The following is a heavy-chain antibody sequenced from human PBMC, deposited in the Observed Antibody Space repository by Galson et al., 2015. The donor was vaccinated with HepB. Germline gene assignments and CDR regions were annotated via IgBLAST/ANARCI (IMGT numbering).Heavy chain of an antibody. J-gene: IGHJ4*02. V-gene: IGHV3-21*01. D-gene: IGHD3-10*01. Sequence: SLRLSCAASGFTFSSYSMNWVRQAPGKGLEWVSSISSSTTYIYYADSLKGRFTISRDNAKNSLHLQMSSLRVEDTAVYYCARDPEFLGITMVRGALDYWGQGTLVTVSS. CDR2: ISSSTTYI. CDR3: ARDPEFLGITMVRGALDY. CDR1: GFTFSSYS.